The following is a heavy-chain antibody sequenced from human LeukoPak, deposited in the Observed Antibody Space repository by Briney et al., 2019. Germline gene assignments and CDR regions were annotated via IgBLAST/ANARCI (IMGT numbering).Heavy chain of an antibody. CDR1: GGSISSYY. CDR3: ARGSSRYDAFDI. CDR2: IYYSGST. V-gene: IGHV4-59*01. Sequence: SETLSLTCTVSGGSISSYYWSWIRQPPGKGLGWIGYIYYSGSTNYNPSLKSRVTISVDTSKNQFSLKLSSVTAADTAVYYCARGSSRYDAFDIWGQGTMVTVSS. J-gene: IGHJ3*02.